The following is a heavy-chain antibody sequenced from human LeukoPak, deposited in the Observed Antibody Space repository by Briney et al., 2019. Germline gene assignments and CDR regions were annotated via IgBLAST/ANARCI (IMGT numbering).Heavy chain of an antibody. CDR3: ARTIVYDSYGYDH. J-gene: IGHJ4*02. CDR1: GFSFSTNY. D-gene: IGHD5-18*01. Sequence: PGGSLRLSCAASGFSFSTNYMSWFRRAPGKGVEWVSLIYSGGTAYYADPVKGRFTISRDNSRNTLYLQMKSVRAEDTAMYYCARTIVYDSYGYDHWGQGTLVTVSS. V-gene: IGHV3-53*01. CDR2: IYSGGTA.